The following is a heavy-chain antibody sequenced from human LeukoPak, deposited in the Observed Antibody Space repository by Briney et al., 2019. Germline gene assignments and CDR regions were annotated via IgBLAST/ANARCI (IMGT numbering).Heavy chain of an antibody. CDR3: AKDIAAAGGPCAY. CDR1: GFTFSGYD. CDR2: IRSDGSDK. D-gene: IGHD6-13*01. J-gene: IGHJ4*02. V-gene: IGHV3-30*02. Sequence: GGSLRLSCAASGFTFSGYDMHWVRQAPGKGLGWVALIRSDGSDKYYADSVKGRFTISRDDSKNTVFLQMNSLRAEDTGVYYCAKDIAAAGGPCAYWGRGTLVTVSS.